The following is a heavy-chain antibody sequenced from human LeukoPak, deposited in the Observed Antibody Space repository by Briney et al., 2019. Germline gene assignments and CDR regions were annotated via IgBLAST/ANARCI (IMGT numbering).Heavy chain of an antibody. D-gene: IGHD2-2*01. Sequence: PGGSLRLSCAASGFTVSSNYMSWVRQAPGKGLEWVSVIYSGGSTYYADSVKGRVTISRDNSKNTLYLQMNSLRAEDTAVYYCALPAATINFDYWGQGTLVTVSS. CDR2: IYSGGST. J-gene: IGHJ4*02. V-gene: IGHV3-66*01. CDR3: ALPAATINFDY. CDR1: GFTVSSNY.